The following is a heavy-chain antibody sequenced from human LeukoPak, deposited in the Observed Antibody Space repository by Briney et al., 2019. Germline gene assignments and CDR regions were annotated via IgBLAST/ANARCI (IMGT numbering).Heavy chain of an antibody. CDR2: VYYSGST. Sequence: SETLSLTCTVSGGSISSSNYYWGWIRQPPGKGLEWIGSVYYSGSTYYSPSLKSRVTISVDTSENQFSLKLSSVTAADTAVYYCARLVVVAATGNDYWGQGTLVTVSS. CDR1: GGSISSSNYY. D-gene: IGHD2-15*01. CDR3: ARLVVVAATGNDY. J-gene: IGHJ4*02. V-gene: IGHV4-39*01.